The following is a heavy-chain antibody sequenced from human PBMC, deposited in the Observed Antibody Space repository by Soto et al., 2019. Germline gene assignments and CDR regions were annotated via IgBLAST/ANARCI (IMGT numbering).Heavy chain of an antibody. Sequence: QVQLLQSGAEVKEPGSSVKGSCTASRGIFSSYTINWVRQAPGRGLEWLGWIIPIFGSARYVQKLQGRVTIPADETTSTVYMELSGLRSEDTAVYYGARVSNTGMVNSRYYAMDVWGQGTTVTVSS. CDR1: RGIFSSYT. V-gene: IGHV1-69*01. CDR3: ARVSNTGMVNSRYYAMDV. D-gene: IGHD5-18*01. CDR2: IIPIFGSA. J-gene: IGHJ6*02.